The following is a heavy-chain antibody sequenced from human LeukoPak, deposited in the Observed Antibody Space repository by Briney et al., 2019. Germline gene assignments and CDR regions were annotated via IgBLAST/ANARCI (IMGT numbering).Heavy chain of an antibody. CDR2: IYKGGNT. CDR3: ASRHCCGGGCYFAGADPFDY. D-gene: IGHD2-15*01. Sequence: GGSLRLSCAASGFTVSSTYVSWVRQAPGKGLEWVSVIYKGGNTYYIDSVKGRFTISRDTSKNTLYLQMNSLRAEDTAVYYCASRHCCGGGCYFAGADPFDYWGQGTLVTVSS. J-gene: IGHJ4*02. V-gene: IGHV3-53*01. CDR1: GFTVSSTY.